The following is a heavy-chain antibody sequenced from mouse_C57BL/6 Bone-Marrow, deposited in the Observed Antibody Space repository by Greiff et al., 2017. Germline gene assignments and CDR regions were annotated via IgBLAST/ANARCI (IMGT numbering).Heavy chain of an antibody. CDR2: IYPGDGAT. Sequence: VQLQQSGPELVKPGASVKISCKASGYAFSSSWMNWVKQRPGKGLEWIGRIYPGDGATNYTGKFKGQATLTADKSSSTAYMQLSSLTSEDSAVYFCARERFGFAYWGQGTLVTVSA. CDR1: GYAFSSSW. V-gene: IGHV1-82*01. CDR3: ARERFGFAY. J-gene: IGHJ3*01.